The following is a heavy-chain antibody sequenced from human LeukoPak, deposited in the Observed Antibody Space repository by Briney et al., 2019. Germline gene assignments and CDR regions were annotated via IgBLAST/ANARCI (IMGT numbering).Heavy chain of an antibody. CDR2: IYYSGST. J-gene: IGHJ4*02. CDR1: GGSISSYY. D-gene: IGHD5-24*01. Sequence: SETLSLTCTVSGGSISSYYWSWIRQPPGKGLEWIGYIYYSGSTNYNPSLKSRVTISVDTSKNQFSLKLSSVTAADTAVYYCASSRDGYNRHFDYWGQGTLVTVSS. CDR3: ASSRDGYNRHFDY. V-gene: IGHV4-59*01.